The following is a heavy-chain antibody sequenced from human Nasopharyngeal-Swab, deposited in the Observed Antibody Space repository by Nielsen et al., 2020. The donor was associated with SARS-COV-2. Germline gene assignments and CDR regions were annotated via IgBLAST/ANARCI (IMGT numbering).Heavy chain of an antibody. CDR2: ISAHNGHT. J-gene: IGHJ4*02. V-gene: IGHV1-18*04. CDR3: ARDLFPYNVFWSPQMY. CDR1: GYTFTSYG. D-gene: IGHD3-3*01. Sequence: ASVKVSCKASGYTFTSYGISWVRQAPGQGLEWMGWISAHNGHTNYAQKFQVRVTMTTDTYTSTAYMELRTLRSDDTAVYYCARDLFPYNVFWSPQMYWGQGTLVTVSS.